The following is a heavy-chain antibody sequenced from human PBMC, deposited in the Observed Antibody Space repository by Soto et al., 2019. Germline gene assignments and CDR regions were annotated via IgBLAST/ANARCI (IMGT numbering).Heavy chain of an antibody. V-gene: IGHV1-3*01. J-gene: IGHJ4*02. CDR2: INAGNWNT. Sequence: QVQLVQSGAEVKKPGASVKVSCKASGYTFSNFAMHWVRQAPGQRLEWMGWINAGNWNTKYSQKFQGRDTITRDTSASTAYMELSSLRSEXXXXXXXXXXXXSFDYWGQGTLVTVSS. CDR1: GYTFSNFA. CDR3: XXXXXSFDY.